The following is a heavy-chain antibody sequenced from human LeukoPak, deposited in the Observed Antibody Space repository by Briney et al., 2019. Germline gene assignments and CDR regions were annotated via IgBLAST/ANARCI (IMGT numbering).Heavy chain of an antibody. J-gene: IGHJ3*02. V-gene: IGHV3-66*01. CDR3: ARVYARDQWMVGAFDI. CDR2: IYSGGST. Sequence: GGSLRVSCAASGFTVSSNYMSWVRQAPGNGLEWVSVIYSGGSTYYADSVKGRFTISRDNSKNPLYLQMNSLRAEDTAVYYCARVYARDQWMVGAFDIWGQGTMVTVSS. D-gene: IGHD6-19*01. CDR1: GFTVSSNY.